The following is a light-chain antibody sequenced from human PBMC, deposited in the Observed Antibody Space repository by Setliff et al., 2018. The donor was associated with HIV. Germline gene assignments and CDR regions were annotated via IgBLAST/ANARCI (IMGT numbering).Light chain of an antibody. CDR2: DVT. CDR1: SSDIGGYNY. V-gene: IGLV2-14*03. CDR3: SSFTSSKALL. Sequence: LTQPASVSGSPGQSITVSCTGTSSDIGGYNYVSWYQQLPGNTPKLLIYDVTNRPSGVPDRFSGSKSANTASLTISGLQAEDEADYYCSSFTSSKALLFGGGTKVTVL. J-gene: IGLJ3*02.